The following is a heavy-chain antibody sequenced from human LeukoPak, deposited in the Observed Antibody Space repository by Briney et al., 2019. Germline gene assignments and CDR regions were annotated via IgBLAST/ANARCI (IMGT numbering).Heavy chain of an antibody. CDR1: GYTFTVYY. J-gene: IGHJ4*02. CDR2: ISAYNGNT. CDR3: ARDASYYDSRGYHHPFDY. V-gene: IGHV1-18*04. Sequence: ASVKVSCKASGYTFTVYYMHWVRQAPGQGLEWMGWISAYNGNTNYAQKLQGRVTMTTDTSTSTAYMELRSLRSDDTAVYYCARDASYYDSRGYHHPFDYWGQGTLVTVSS. D-gene: IGHD3-22*01.